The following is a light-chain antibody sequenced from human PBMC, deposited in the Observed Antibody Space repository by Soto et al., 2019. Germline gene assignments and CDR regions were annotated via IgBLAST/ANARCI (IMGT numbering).Light chain of an antibody. CDR3: AAWDDTLRVYV. Sequence: QSVLTQPPSTSATPGQRVTISCSGGSSNIGGNTVNWYQQFPGTGPKLLIYGDNLRPSGVPDRFFGSKSGTSASLVISGLQSEDEAYYYCAAWDDTLRVYVFGIGTKVTVL. CDR1: SSNIGGNT. CDR2: GDN. V-gene: IGLV1-44*01. J-gene: IGLJ1*01.